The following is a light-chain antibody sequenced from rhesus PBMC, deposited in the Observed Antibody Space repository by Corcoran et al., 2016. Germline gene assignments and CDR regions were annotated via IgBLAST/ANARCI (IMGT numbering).Light chain of an antibody. CDR2: SAS. CDR3: QQYYGYPLT. V-gene: IGKV1-46*01. CDR1: QSFSSS. J-gene: IGKJ4*01. Sequence: DIQMTQSPSSLSASVGDTVTITCRASQSFSSSLAWYQQKQEKAPKLLIYSASSLQSGVPSRFSGSKSGTDFTLTISSLQPEDIASYYCQQYYGYPLTFGGGTKVEIK.